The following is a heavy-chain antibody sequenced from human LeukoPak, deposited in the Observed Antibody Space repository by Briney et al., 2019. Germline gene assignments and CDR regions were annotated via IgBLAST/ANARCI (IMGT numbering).Heavy chain of an antibody. CDR2: ISSSSSYI. D-gene: IGHD6-13*01. CDR3: ARARRGAAAGTFSAFDI. J-gene: IGHJ3*02. Sequence: GGSLRLSCAASGFTFSSYSMNWVRQAPGKGLEWVSSISSSSSYIYYADSVKGRFTISRDNAKNSLYLQMNSLRAEDTAVYYCARARRGAAAGTFSAFDIWGQGTMVTVSS. V-gene: IGHV3-21*01. CDR1: GFTFSSYS.